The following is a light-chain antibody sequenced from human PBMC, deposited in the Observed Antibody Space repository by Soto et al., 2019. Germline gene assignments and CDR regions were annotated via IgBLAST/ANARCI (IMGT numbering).Light chain of an antibody. V-gene: IGKV3-15*01. CDR3: QQYNNWPIT. Sequence: IVLTQSPAILALSPGDRATLSCRASQSVSSSYLAWYQHKPGQAPRLLIHGASTRATDMPGRFSGRGAGAEFTLSISSLQSEDFAVYYCQQYNNWPITFGQGTRLEIK. J-gene: IGKJ5*01. CDR2: GAS. CDR1: QSVSSSY.